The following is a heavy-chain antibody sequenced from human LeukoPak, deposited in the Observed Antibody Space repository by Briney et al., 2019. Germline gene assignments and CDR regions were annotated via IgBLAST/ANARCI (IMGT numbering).Heavy chain of an antibody. V-gene: IGHV1-24*01. CDR1: GYTLTELS. CDR3: ARALIVVPAAIHPNYYYYGMDV. D-gene: IGHD2-2*02. CDR2: FDPEDGET. J-gene: IGHJ6*02. Sequence: GASVKVSCKVSGYTLTELSMHWVRQAPGKGLEWMGGFDPEDGETIYAQKFQGRVTMTEDTSTDTAYMELSSLRSEDTAVYYCARALIVVPAAIHPNYYYYGMDVWGQGTTVTVSS.